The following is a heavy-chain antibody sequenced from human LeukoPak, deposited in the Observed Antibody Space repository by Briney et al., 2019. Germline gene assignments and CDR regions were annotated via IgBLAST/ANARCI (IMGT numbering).Heavy chain of an antibody. CDR1: GFTFSSYA. D-gene: IGHD3-9*01. CDR2: ISGSGGST. Sequence: GGSLRLSRAASGFTFSSYAMSWVRQAPGKGLEWVSAISGSGGSTYYADSVKGRFTISRDNSKNTLYLQMNSLRAEDTAVYYCANEGLRYFDWLLYPLLFDYWGQGTLVTVSS. J-gene: IGHJ4*02. CDR3: ANEGLRYFDWLLYPLLFDY. V-gene: IGHV3-23*01.